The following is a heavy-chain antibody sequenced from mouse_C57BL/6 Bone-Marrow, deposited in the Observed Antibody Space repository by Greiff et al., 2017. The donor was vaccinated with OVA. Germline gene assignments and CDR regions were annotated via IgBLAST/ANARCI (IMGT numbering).Heavy chain of an antibody. CDR2: IYWDDDK. V-gene: IGHV8-12*01. CDR1: GFSLSTSGMG. Sequence: QVTLKVSGPGILQSSQTLSLTCSFSGFSLSTSGMGVSWIRQPSGKGLEWLAHIYWDDDKRYNPSLKSRLTISKATSRNQVFLKITSVDTADTATYYCARSNYYGSSSWYFDVWGTGTTVTVSS. CDR3: ARSNYYGSSSWYFDV. D-gene: IGHD1-1*01. J-gene: IGHJ1*03.